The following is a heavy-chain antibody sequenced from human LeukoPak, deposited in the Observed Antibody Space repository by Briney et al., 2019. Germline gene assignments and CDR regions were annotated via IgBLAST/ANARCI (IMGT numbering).Heavy chain of an antibody. CDR3: AKDHCGGDCYYVDI. D-gene: IGHD2-21*02. Sequence: PGRSLRLSCAASGFTFSSYGMHWVRQAPGKGLEWVAVISYDGSNKYYADSVKGRFTISRDNSKNTLYLQMNSLRAEDTAVHYCAKDHCGGDCYYVDIWGRGTVVTVSS. J-gene: IGHJ3*02. CDR2: ISYDGSNK. V-gene: IGHV3-30*18. CDR1: GFTFSSYG.